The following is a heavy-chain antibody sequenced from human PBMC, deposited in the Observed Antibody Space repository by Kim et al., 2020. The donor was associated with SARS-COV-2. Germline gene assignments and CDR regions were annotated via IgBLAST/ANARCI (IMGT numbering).Heavy chain of an antibody. CDR1: GGSISSSNW. CDR2: IYHSGST. CDR3: ARDADYYDFWSGYYRDSSSSRTFDY. D-gene: IGHD3-3*01. Sequence: SDTLSLTCAVSGGSISSSNWWSWVRQPPGKGLEWIGEIYHSGSTNYNPSLKSRVTISVDKSKNQFSLKLSSVTAADTAVYYCARDADYYDFWSGYYRDSSSSRTFDYWGQGTLVTVSS. J-gene: IGHJ4*02. V-gene: IGHV4-4*02.